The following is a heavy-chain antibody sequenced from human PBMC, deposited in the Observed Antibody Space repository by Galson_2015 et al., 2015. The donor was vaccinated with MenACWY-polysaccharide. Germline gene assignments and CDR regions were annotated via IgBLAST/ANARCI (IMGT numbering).Heavy chain of an antibody. CDR2: ISYDATNK. D-gene: IGHD2-2*01. CDR3: ARDYCSRTNCYGMDV. V-gene: IGHV3-30-3*01. CDR1: GFTFSRYA. J-gene: IGHJ6*02. Sequence: SLRLSCAASGFTFSRYAMHWVRQPPGKGPEWVAVISYDATNKYYADSVKGRFTISRDNSKNTVDLQMNSLRAEDTAVYYCARDYCSRTNCYGMDVWGQGTTVTVSS.